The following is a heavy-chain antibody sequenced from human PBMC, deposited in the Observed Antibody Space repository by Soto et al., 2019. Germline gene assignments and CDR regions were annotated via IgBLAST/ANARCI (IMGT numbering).Heavy chain of an antibody. V-gene: IGHV4-61*01. Sequence: SETLSLTCSVSGGSVSSTNKYWSWIRQTPGKGLEWIGYIYYIGSTNYNPSLRSRVTISLDKSKNQLSLRLTSVTAADTAVYYSARVGRSHPGILIPIHYFDYWGQRSLVTVSS. J-gene: IGHJ4*02. CDR1: GGSVSSTNKY. CDR3: ARVGRSHPGILIPIHYFDY. CDR2: IYYIGST. D-gene: IGHD2-15*01.